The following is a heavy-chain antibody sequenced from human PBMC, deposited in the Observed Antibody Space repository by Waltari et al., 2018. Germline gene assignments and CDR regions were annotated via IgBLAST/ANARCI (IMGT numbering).Heavy chain of an antibody. CDR2: ISPISGTI. J-gene: IGHJ2*01. CDR3: ARPSNWGWYFDL. D-gene: IGHD7-27*01. V-gene: IGHV3-11*04. CDR1: GFIFSDYF. Sequence: VQLVESGGGLVRPGGSLRLSCAASGFIFSDYFMSWIRQAPGKGLEWVSYISPISGTIYYSDSVKGRCTIFRDNAKNSLYLQMNSLRAEDTAVYFCARPSNWGWYFDLWGRGTRVTVSS.